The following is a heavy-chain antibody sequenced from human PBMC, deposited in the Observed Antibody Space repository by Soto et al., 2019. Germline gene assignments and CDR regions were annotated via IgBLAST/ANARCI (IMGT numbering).Heavy chain of an antibody. CDR2: ISSSGNSI. Sequence: GGSLILSCAASGFTFSDHYMSWIRQAPGKGLEWISYISSSGNSIYYADSVKGRITISRDNAKNSLYLQMHSLRAEDTAVYYCAGGRLNSLTYFDYWGQGTLVIVSS. V-gene: IGHV3-11*01. J-gene: IGHJ4*02. CDR3: AGGRLNSLTYFDY. CDR1: GFTFSDHY. D-gene: IGHD7-27*01.